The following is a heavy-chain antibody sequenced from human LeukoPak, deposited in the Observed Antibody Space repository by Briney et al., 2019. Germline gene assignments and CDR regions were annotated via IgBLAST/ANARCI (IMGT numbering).Heavy chain of an antibody. CDR1: GFTFSSYG. CDR3: AKGENV. V-gene: IGHV3-30*02. D-gene: IGHD1-26*01. CDR2: IWYDGSKK. Sequence: GGSLRLSCAASGFTFSSYGMHWVRQAPGKGLEWVAFIWYDGSKKYYADSVEGRFTISRDDSKNTLYLQMNSLRAEDTAVYYCAKGENVWGNGTTVTVSS. J-gene: IGHJ6*04.